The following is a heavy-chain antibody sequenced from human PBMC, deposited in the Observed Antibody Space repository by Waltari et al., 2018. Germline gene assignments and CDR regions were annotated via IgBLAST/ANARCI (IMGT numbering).Heavy chain of an antibody. V-gene: IGHV4-4*07. D-gene: IGHD4-17*01. CDR3: ARGTYGGVFDP. CDR1: GGSISSYY. CDR2: IDTSGST. J-gene: IGHJ5*02. Sequence: QVQLQESGPGLVKPSETLSLTCTVSGGSISSYYRSWIRQPAGKGLEWIGCIDTSGSTNHNPSLKSRVTISVDKSKNQFSLKLSSVTAADTAVYYCARGTYGGVFDPWGQGTLVTVSS.